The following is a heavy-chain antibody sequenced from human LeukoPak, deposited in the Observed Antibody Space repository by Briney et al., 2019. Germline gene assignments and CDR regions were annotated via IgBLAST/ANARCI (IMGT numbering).Heavy chain of an antibody. D-gene: IGHD6-13*01. J-gene: IGHJ4*02. CDR2: MSYDGSNK. V-gene: IGHV3-30-3*01. CDR1: GFTFSSYA. Sequence: GGSLRLSCAASGFTFSSYAMHWVRQAPGKGLEWVAVMSYDGSNKYYADSVKGRFTISRDNSKKTLYLQMNSLRAEDTAVYYCARDTAAAGKFDYWGQGTLVTVSS. CDR3: ARDTAAAGKFDY.